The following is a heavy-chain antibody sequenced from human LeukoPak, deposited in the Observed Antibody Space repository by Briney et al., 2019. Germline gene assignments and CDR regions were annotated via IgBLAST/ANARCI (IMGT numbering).Heavy chain of an antibody. CDR3: ARYSRRGSYFQH. J-gene: IGHJ1*01. Sequence: SGTLSLTCAVSGGSISTSNWWSWVRQPPGKGLEWIGEIYHSGSTNYNPSLKSRVTISVDKSKNQFSLELSSVTAADTAVYYCARYSRRGSYFQHWGQGTLVTVSS. V-gene: IGHV4-4*02. D-gene: IGHD3-22*01. CDR1: GGSISTSNW. CDR2: IYHSGST.